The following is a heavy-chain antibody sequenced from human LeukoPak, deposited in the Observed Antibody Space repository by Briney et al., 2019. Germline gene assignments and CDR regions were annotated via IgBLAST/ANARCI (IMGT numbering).Heavy chain of an antibody. J-gene: IGHJ4*02. V-gene: IGHV3-21*04. CDR1: GFTLSSYS. CDR3: AKGSNTWPSLFDY. CDR2: ISSSSSYR. Sequence: GGSLRLSCAASGFTLSSYSMNWVRQAPGKGLEWVSSISSSSSYRYYADSVKGRFAISRDNSKNFLYLQMDSLRTEDTALYYCAKGSNTWPSLFDYWGQGTLVTVSS.